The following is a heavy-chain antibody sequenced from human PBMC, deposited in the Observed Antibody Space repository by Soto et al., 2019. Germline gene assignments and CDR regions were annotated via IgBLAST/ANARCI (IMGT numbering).Heavy chain of an antibody. CDR3: ARDALHPISYFDY. D-gene: IGHD3-9*01. CDR2: IYYSGST. J-gene: IGHJ4*02. V-gene: IGHV4-59*01. Sequence: PSETLSLTCTVSGGSISSYYWSWIRQPPGKGLEWIGYIYYSGSTNYNPSLKSRVTISVDTSKNQFSLKLSSVTAADTAVYYCARDALHPISYFDYWGQGTLVTVSS. CDR1: GGSISSYY.